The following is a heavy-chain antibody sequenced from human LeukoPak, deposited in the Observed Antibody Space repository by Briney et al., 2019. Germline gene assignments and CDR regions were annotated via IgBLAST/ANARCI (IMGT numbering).Heavy chain of an antibody. V-gene: IGHV3-23*01. D-gene: IGHD3-22*01. Sequence: GGPLRLSCAASGFTFTNYAMRWVRQAPGKGLEWVSGISGSGGGTYYADSVKGRFTISRDNSKNTLYLQMKSLRGEDTAVYYCAKDPHNYYDSSGYYPNWFDPWGQGTLVTVSS. CDR3: AKDPHNYYDSSGYYPNWFDP. CDR2: ISGSGGGT. J-gene: IGHJ5*02. CDR1: GFTFTNYA.